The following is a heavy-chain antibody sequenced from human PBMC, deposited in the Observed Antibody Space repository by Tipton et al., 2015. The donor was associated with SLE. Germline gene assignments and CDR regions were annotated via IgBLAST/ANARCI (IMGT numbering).Heavy chain of an antibody. CDR1: GGSISNLY. CDR3: ARGDSIDI. V-gene: IGHV4-4*07. J-gene: IGHJ3*02. Sequence: TLSLTCTVSGGSISNLYWTWVRPSAGKGLEWLGRVHRSGITNYNPSLKSRVSMSVDTSNNQSSLTLTSVTAADTAMYFCARGDSIDIWGPGTMVTVSS. CDR2: VHRSGIT.